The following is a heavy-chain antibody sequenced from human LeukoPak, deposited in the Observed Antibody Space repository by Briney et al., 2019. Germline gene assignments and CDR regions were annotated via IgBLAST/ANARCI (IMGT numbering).Heavy chain of an antibody. Sequence: GASVKVSCKAPGYTFTNYNIDWVRQATGQGLEWMGWINPNSGRAGCVQKFQGRVNITRDTSISTAYMELSSLRSEDTAVYYCVKITFGGVIDWGQGTLVTVSS. CDR1: GYTFTNYN. CDR2: INPNSGRA. D-gene: IGHD3-16*02. CDR3: VKITFGGVID. J-gene: IGHJ4*02. V-gene: IGHV1-8*01.